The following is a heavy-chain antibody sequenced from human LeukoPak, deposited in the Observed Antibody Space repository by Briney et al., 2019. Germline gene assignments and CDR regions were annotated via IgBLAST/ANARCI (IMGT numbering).Heavy chain of an antibody. D-gene: IGHD3-22*01. Sequence: GSLRLSCAASGFTFSTYAMSWVRQAPGKGLEWVSVISGSGSNTYYADSVKGRFTISRDNSKNTLYLQVNSLRAEDTAVYYCAKDSMRYYDSSGYYLDYWGQGTLVTVSS. J-gene: IGHJ4*02. CDR1: GFTFSTYA. CDR2: ISGSGSNT. CDR3: AKDSMRYYDSSGYYLDY. V-gene: IGHV3-23*01.